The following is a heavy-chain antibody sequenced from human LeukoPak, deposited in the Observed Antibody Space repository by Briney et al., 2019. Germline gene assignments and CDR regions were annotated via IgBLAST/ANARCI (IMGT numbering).Heavy chain of an antibody. CDR1: GYTFTSYD. J-gene: IGHJ6*03. CDR2: ISAYNGNT. Sequence: ASVKVSCKASGYTFTSYDINWVRQATGQGLEWMGWISAYNGNTNYAQKLQGRVTMTTDTSTSTAYMELRSLRSDDTAVYYCARSLHCSGGSCYSHYYYYMDVWGKGTTVTISS. D-gene: IGHD2-15*01. CDR3: ARSLHCSGGSCYSHYYYYMDV. V-gene: IGHV1-18*01.